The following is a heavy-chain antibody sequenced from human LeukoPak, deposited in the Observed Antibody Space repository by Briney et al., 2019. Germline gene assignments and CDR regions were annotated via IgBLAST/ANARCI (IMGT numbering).Heavy chain of an antibody. D-gene: IGHD5-12*01. CDR1: GCSFSSYW. V-gene: IGHV3-74*01. CDR3: ARDSGHDYYFDY. CDR2: ISTDGSST. Sequence: GGSLRLSCAASGCSFSSYWMHWVRQAPGKGLLWVSRISTDGSSTSYADSVKGRFTISRDNAKNTLYLQMNSLRAEDTAVYYCARDSGHDYYFDYWGQGTLVTVSS. J-gene: IGHJ4*02.